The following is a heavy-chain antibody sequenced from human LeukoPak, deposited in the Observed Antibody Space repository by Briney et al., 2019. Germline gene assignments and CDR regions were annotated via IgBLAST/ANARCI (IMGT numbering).Heavy chain of an antibody. CDR1: GGSISSGDYY. CDR3: ARGTEWLRARFDY. CDR2: IYYSGST. J-gene: IGHJ4*02. D-gene: IGHD5-12*01. Sequence: SSETLSLTCTVSGGSISSGDYYWSWIRQPPGKGLEWIGYIYYSGSTYYNPSLKSRVTISVDTSKNQFSLKLSSVTAADTAVYYCARGTEWLRARFDYWGQGTLVTVSS. V-gene: IGHV4-30-4*01.